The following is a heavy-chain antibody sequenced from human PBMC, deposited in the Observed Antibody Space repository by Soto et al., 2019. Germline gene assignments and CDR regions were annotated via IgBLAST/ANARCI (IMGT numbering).Heavy chain of an antibody. CDR1: GYTFTSYY. J-gene: IGHJ6*02. V-gene: IGHV1-46*03. D-gene: IGHD2-15*01. Sequence: QVQLVQSGAEVKKPGASVKVSCKASGYTFTSYYMHWVRQAPGQGLEWMGIINPSGGSTSYAQKFKGRATMTKDTSTSTVYMELSSLRSEDTAVYYCARDGGYCSGGSCYSGVVYYYYYGMDVWGQGTTVTVSS. CDR3: ARDGGYCSGGSCYSGVVYYYYYGMDV. CDR2: INPSGGST.